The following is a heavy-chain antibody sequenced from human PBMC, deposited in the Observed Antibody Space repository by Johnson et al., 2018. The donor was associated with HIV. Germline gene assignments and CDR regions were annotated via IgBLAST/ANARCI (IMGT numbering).Heavy chain of an antibody. J-gene: IGHJ3*02. V-gene: IGHV3-11*01. CDR3: AKVPSRSSVIAATGTCAFDI. CDR2: ISSSGRTI. CDR1: GFTFSEYY. Sequence: QVQLVESGGGLVKPGGSLRVSCVASGFTFSEYYMSWIRQAPGKGLEWVSYISSSGRTIYYADSVKGRFSISRDNSKNTVYLQMNSLRADDTALYYCAKVPSRSSVIAATGTCAFDIWGQGTMVTVSS. D-gene: IGHD6-13*01.